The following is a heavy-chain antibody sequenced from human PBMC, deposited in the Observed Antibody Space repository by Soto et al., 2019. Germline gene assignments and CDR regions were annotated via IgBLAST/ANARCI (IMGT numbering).Heavy chain of an antibody. V-gene: IGHV1-18*01. CDR2: ISAYNGNT. CDR1: GYTFTSYG. D-gene: IGHD6-6*01. J-gene: IGHJ6*03. Sequence: GASVKVSCKASGYTFTSYGISWVRQAPGQGLEWMGWISAYNGNTNYAQKLQGRVTMTTDTSTSTAYMELRSLRSDDTAVYYCARDPSSSAIYYYYYYYYMDVWGKGTTVTVS. CDR3: ARDPSSSAIYYYYYYYYMDV.